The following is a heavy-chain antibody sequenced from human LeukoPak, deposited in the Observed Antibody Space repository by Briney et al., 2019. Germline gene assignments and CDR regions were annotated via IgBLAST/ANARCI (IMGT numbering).Heavy chain of an antibody. CDR3: ARDHRMNDFWRDYLNWFDP. CDR1: GFTFSSYW. CDR2: IKQDGSEK. Sequence: PGGSLSLSCGASGFTFSSYWMSWVRQAPGKGLEWVADIKQDGSEKYYVDSVKGRFTISRDNAKNSLYLQMNSLRAEDTAVYYCARDHRMNDFWRDYLNWFDPWGQGTLVTVSS. J-gene: IGHJ5*02. V-gene: IGHV3-7*01. D-gene: IGHD3-3*01.